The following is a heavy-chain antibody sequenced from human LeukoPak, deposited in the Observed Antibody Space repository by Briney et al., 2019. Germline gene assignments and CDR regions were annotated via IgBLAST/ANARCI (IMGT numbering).Heavy chain of an antibody. CDR1: GFTFSDYY. D-gene: IGHD5-18*01. CDR2: ISSTSSYT. V-gene: IGHV3-11*03. Sequence: GGSLRLSCAASGFTFSDYYMSWIRNAPGKGLEWVSYISSTSSYTNYADSVKGRFTISRDNAKNSLYLQMNSLRAEDTAVYYCASTRREYSYGHLDYWGQGTLVTVSS. CDR3: ASTRREYSYGHLDY. J-gene: IGHJ4*02.